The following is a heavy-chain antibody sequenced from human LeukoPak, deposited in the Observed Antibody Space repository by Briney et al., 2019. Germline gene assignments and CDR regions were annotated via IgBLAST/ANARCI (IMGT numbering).Heavy chain of an antibody. CDR2: INSDGSST. J-gene: IGHJ5*02. Sequence: RGSLRLSCAASGFTFSSYWMHWVRQAPGKGLVWVSRINSDGSSTSYADSVKGRFTISRDVAKNTLYLQMNSLRAEYTAVYYCARVRITRANWFDPWGQGTLVTVSS. CDR3: ARVRITRANWFDP. D-gene: IGHD2-2*01. V-gene: IGHV3-74*01. CDR1: GFTFSSYW.